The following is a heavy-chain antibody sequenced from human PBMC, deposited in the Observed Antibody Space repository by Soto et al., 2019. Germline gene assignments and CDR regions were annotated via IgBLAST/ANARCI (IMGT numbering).Heavy chain of an antibody. CDR3: ARERVAATSPYYYYYYMDV. CDR2: TYYRSKWYN. J-gene: IGHJ6*03. D-gene: IGHD2-15*01. V-gene: IGHV6-1*01. CDR1: GDSVSSNSAA. Sequence: SQTLSLTCAISGDSVSSNSAAWNWIRQSPSRGLEWLGRTYYRSKWYNDYAVSVKSRITINPDTSKNQFSLQLNSVTPEDTAVYYCARERVAATSPYYYYYYMDVWGKGTTVTVSS.